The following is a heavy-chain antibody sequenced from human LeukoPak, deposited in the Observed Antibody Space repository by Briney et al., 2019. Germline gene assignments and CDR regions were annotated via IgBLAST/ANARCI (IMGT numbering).Heavy chain of an antibody. Sequence: GALRLSCAASGFTFSSYDMHWVRQAPGKGLEWVAVISYDGSNKYYADSVKGRFTISRDNSKNALYLQMNSLRAEDTAVYYCARDSSGYYTGYFDYWGQGTLVTVSS. V-gene: IGHV3-30*04. J-gene: IGHJ4*02. D-gene: IGHD3-3*01. CDR1: GFTFSSYD. CDR2: ISYDGSNK. CDR3: ARDSSGYYTGYFDY.